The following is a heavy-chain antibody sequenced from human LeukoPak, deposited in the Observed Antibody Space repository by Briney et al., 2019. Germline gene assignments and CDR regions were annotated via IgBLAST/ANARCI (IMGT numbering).Heavy chain of an antibody. CDR1: GGSISSSNNY. CDR3: ARLYELHYFPPDTFDY. Sequence: PSETLSLTCTVSGGSISSSNNYWGWIRQTPGKGLEWIGSIYYSGSTYYNPSLKSRVTISVDTSKNQFSLKLSSVTAADTAVYYCARLYELHYFPPDTFDYWGQGTLVTVSS. J-gene: IGHJ4*02. D-gene: IGHD1-26*01. CDR2: IYYSGST. V-gene: IGHV4-39*01.